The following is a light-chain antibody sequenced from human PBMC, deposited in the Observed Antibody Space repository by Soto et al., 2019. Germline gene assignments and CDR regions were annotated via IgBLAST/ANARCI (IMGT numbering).Light chain of an antibody. Sequence: QSALTQPASVSGSPGQSITISCTGTSSDVGSYNLVSWYQQHPGKAPKLMIYEVSKRPSGVSNRFSGSKSGNTASLTISGLRAEXEADYYCCSYAGSSTFHVFGTGTKVTVL. J-gene: IGLJ1*01. V-gene: IGLV2-23*02. CDR3: CSYAGSSTFHV. CDR2: EVS. CDR1: SSDVGSYNL.